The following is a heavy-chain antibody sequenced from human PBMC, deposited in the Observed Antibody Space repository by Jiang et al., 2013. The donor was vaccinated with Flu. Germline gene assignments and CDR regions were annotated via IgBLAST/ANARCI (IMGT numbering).Heavy chain of an antibody. V-gene: IGHV1-3*01. CDR2: LNAGSDFT. D-gene: IGHD3-16*01. J-gene: IGHJ4*02. CDR3: ARDRFEGWGTFNYFDY. Sequence: SGAEVKRSGASVKVSCKASGYIFSSHSIHWMRQVPGQRLEWMGRLNAGSDFTEYSPKFQGRLTFTRDTSASAVYMELNSLTSEDTAIYFCARDRFEGWGTFNYFDYWGQGTLVTVSS. CDR1: GYIFSSHS.